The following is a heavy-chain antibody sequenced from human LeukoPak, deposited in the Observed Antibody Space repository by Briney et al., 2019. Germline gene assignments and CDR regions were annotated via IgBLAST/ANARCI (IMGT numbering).Heavy chain of an antibody. CDR2: IIPILGIA. D-gene: IGHD4-17*01. J-gene: IGHJ4*02. CDR3: ARESPDYGEDY. Sequence: ASVKVSCKASGGTFSSYAISWVRQAPGQGLEWMGRIIPILGIANYAQKFQGRVTITADKSTSTAYMELSSLRSEDTAVYYCARESPDYGEDYWGQGTLVTVSS. CDR1: GGTFSSYA. V-gene: IGHV1-69*04.